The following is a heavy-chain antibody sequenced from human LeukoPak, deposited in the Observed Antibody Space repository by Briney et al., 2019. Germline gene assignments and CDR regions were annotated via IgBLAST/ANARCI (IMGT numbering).Heavy chain of an antibody. V-gene: IGHV4-30-2*01. CDR1: GGSISSGGYS. D-gene: IGHD3-3*01. Sequence: TLSLTCAVSGGSISSGGYSWSWIRQPPGKGLEWIGYIYHSGSTYYNPSLKSRVTISVDRSKNQFSLKLSSVTAADTAVYYCARGPEGYDFWSGYYTGGPFDYWGQGTLVTVSS. CDR3: ARGPEGYDFWSGYYTGGPFDY. CDR2: IYHSGST. J-gene: IGHJ4*02.